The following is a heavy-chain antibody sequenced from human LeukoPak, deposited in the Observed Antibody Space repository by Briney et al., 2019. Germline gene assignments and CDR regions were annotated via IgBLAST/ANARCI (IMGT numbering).Heavy chain of an antibody. Sequence: GGSLRLSCAASGFTFSSYWMHWVRQAPGKGLVWVSRINSDGSSTSYADSVKGRFTISRDNAKNTLYLQMNSLRAEDTAVYYCARGKGYSYDYYWGQGTLVTVSS. CDR3: ARGKGYSYDYY. J-gene: IGHJ4*02. CDR2: INSDGSST. V-gene: IGHV3-74*01. CDR1: GFTFSSYW. D-gene: IGHD5-18*01.